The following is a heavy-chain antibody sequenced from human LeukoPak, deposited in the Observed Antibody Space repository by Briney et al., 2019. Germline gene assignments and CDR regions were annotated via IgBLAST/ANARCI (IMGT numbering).Heavy chain of an antibody. D-gene: IGHD3-22*01. V-gene: IGHV4-34*01. CDR1: GGSFSGYY. CDR2: INHSGST. CDR3: ARESYDSSGYYYFSDY. Sequence: SETLSLACAVYGGSFSGYYWSWIRQPPGKGLEWIGEINHSGSTNYNPSLKSRVTISVDTSKNQFSLKLSSVTAADTAVYYCARESYDSSGYYYFSDYWGQGTLVTVSS. J-gene: IGHJ4*02.